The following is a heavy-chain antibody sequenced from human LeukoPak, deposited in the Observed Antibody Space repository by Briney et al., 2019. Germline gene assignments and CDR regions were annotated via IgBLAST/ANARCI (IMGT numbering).Heavy chain of an antibody. CDR3: AKDLDCSSTSCSTGGMDV. V-gene: IGHV3-23*01. CDR2: ISGSGGST. J-gene: IGHJ6*04. CDR1: GFTFSSYA. D-gene: IGHD2-2*01. Sequence: GGSLRLSCAASGFTFSSYAMSWVRQAPGKGLEWVSAISGSGGSTYYADSVKGRFIISRDNSKNTLYLQMNSLRAEDTAVYYCAKDLDCSSTSCSTGGMDVWGKGTTVTVSS.